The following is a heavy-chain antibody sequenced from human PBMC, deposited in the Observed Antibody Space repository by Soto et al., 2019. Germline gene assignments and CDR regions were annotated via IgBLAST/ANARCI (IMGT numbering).Heavy chain of an antibody. CDR2: ISGSGGST. V-gene: IGHV3-23*01. D-gene: IGHD6-19*01. J-gene: IGHJ4*02. CDR3: AKDRSSWLGPLYDY. Sequence: GGSLRLYCAASGFTFSSNAMSWVRQAPGKGLEWVSAISGSGGSTYYADSVKGRFTISRDNSKNTLYLQMYSLRAEDTAVYYCAKDRSSWLGPLYDYWGQGTLVTVSS. CDR1: GFTFSSNA.